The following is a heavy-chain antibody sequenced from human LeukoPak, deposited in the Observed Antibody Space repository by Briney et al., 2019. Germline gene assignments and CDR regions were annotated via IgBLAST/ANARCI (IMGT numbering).Heavy chain of an antibody. V-gene: IGHV3-13*01. CDR1: GFTFSSYD. Sequence: SGGSLRLSCTASGFTFSSYDLHWVRQPTGKGLAWVSAIGSAVDTYYPGSVKGRFTISRENAKNSLYLQMNSLRAGDTAVYYCARATHSSSWYGPEVFDYWGQGTLVTVSS. CDR3: ARATHSSSWYGPEVFDY. CDR2: IGSAVDT. J-gene: IGHJ4*02. D-gene: IGHD6-13*01.